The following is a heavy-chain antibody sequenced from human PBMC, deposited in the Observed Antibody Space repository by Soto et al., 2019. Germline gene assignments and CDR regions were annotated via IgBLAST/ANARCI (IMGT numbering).Heavy chain of an antibody. J-gene: IGHJ5*02. CDR2: ISSSSSYI. CDR3: ARDPLDCSSTSCKLP. D-gene: IGHD2-2*01. V-gene: IGHV3-21*01. Sequence: GGSMRLSCAASGFPFSSYSMNWVRQAPGKGLEWVSSISSSSSYIYYADSVKGRFTISRDNAKNSLYLQMNSLRAEDTAVYYCARDPLDCSSTSCKLPWGQGTLVTVSS. CDR1: GFPFSSYS.